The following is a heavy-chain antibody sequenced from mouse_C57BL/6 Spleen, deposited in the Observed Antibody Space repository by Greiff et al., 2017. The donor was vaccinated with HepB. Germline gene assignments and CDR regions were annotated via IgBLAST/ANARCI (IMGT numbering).Heavy chain of an antibody. Sequence: VHLVESGAELVRPGASVKLSCKASGYTFTDYYINWVKQRPGQGLEWIARIYPGSGNTYYNEKFKGKATLTAEKSSSTAYMQLSSLTSEDSAVYFCARDYYGSSYYFDYWGQGTTLTVSS. V-gene: IGHV1-76*01. J-gene: IGHJ2*01. CDR1: GYTFTDYY. CDR3: ARDYYGSSYYFDY. D-gene: IGHD1-1*01. CDR2: IYPGSGNT.